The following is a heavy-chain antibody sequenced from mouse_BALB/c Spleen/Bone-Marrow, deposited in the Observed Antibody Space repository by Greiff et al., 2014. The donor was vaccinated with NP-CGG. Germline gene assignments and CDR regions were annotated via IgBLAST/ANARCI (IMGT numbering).Heavy chain of an antibody. Sequence: VQLQQSGAELARPGASVKLSCKASGYTFTSYWMQWVKQRPGQGLEWIGAIYPGDGDTRYTQKFKGKATLTADKSSSTAYMQLSSLASEDSAVYYCARYYYAMDYWDQGTSVTVSS. CDR1: GYTFTSYW. CDR3: ARYYYAMDY. J-gene: IGHJ4*01. V-gene: IGHV1-87*01. CDR2: IYPGDGDT.